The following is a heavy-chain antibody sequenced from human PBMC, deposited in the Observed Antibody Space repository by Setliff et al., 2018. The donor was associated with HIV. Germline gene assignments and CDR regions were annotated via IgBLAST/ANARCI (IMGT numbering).Heavy chain of an antibody. CDR2: INHSGET. Sequence: PSETLSLTCAVYGGSFSGSFWSWIRQPPGKGLEWIGEINHSGETNYSPSLKSRVSMSVDTSKNQFSLKLSAVTSADTAVYYCVRRAGRHRLLRSGVAGTLGSWGQGTLVTVSS. V-gene: IGHV4-34*01. CDR3: VRRAGRHRLLRSGVAGTLGS. CDR1: GGSFSGSF. D-gene: IGHD6-19*01. J-gene: IGHJ4*02.